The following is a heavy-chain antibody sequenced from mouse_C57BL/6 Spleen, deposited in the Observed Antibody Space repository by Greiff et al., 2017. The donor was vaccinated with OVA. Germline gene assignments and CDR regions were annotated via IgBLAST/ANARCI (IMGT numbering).Heavy chain of an antibody. CDR2: IDPNSGGT. J-gene: IGHJ3*01. CDR1: GYTFTSYW. Sequence: QVQLKQPGAELVKPGASVKLSCKASGYTFTSYWMHWVKQRPGRGLEWIGRIDPNSGGTKYNEKFKSKATLTVDKPSSTAYMQLSSLTSEDSAVYYCAREGIYYYGSFLFAYWGQGTLVTVSA. CDR3: AREGIYYYGSFLFAY. V-gene: IGHV1-72*01. D-gene: IGHD1-1*01.